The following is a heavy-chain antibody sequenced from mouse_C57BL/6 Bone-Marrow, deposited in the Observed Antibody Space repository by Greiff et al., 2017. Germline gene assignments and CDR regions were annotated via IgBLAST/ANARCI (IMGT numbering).Heavy chain of an antibody. V-gene: IGHV6-3*01. CDR1: GFTFSNYW. D-gene: IGHD4-1*02. CDR3: TPNWVDWYVDV. Sequence: EVKLMESGGGLVQPGGSMKLSCVASGFTFSNYWMNWVRQSPEKGLEWVAQIRLKSDNYATNYAESVKGRFTISRDDSKSSVYLQMHNLRAEDTGIYYCTPNWVDWYVDVWGTGTTVTVSS. CDR2: IRLKSDNYAT. J-gene: IGHJ1*03.